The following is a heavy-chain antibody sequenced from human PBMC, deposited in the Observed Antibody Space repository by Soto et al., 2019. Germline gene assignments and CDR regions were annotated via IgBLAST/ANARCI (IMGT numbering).Heavy chain of an antibody. Sequence: QVQLVQSGAEVKKPGSSVKVSCKASGGTFSSYAISWVRQAPGQGLEWMGGIIPIFGTANYAQKFQGRVTITADESTSTAYRELSSLRSEDTAVYYCARMARIYYDSSGYYWNWFDPWGQGTLVTVSS. CDR1: GGTFSSYA. CDR2: IIPIFGTA. D-gene: IGHD3-22*01. J-gene: IGHJ5*02. V-gene: IGHV1-69*01. CDR3: ARMARIYYDSSGYYWNWFDP.